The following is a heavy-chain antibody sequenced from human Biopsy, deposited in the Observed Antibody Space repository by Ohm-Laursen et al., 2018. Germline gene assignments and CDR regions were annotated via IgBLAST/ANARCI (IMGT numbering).Heavy chain of an antibody. CDR2: NIPILGTG. J-gene: IGHJ1*01. V-gene: IGHV1-69*06. CDR3: ATKLTGYFHH. CDR1: GRTFINYG. Sequence: SVSASCQVPGRTFINYGVNWVRQAPGQGLEWLGGNIPILGTGNYAQKFQDRVTVAADTSTGTATMELRSLRSDDTAVYYCATKLTGYFHHWGQGTLVIVSS. D-gene: IGHD3-9*01.